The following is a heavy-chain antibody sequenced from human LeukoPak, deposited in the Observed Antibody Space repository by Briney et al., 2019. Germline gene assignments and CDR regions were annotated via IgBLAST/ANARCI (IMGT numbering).Heavy chain of an antibody. CDR3: ARLPTVVTPYFDY. J-gene: IGHJ4*02. CDR2: IYYSGST. V-gene: IGHV4-39*01. D-gene: IGHD4-23*01. Sequence: YPSETLSLTCTVSGGSISSSSYYWGWIRQPPGKGLEWIGSIYYSGSTYYNPSLKSRVTISVDTSKNQFSLKLSSVTAADTAVYYCARLPTVVTPYFDYWGQGTLVTVSS. CDR1: GGSISSSSYY.